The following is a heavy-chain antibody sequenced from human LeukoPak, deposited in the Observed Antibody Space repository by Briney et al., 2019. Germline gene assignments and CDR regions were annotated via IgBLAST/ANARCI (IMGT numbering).Heavy chain of an antibody. CDR2: IYYSGST. J-gene: IGHJ4*02. Sequence: PSETLSLTCTVSGGSISSYYWSWIRQPPGKGLEWIGYIYYSGSTNYNPSLKSRVTISVDTSKNQFSLKLSSVTAADTAVYYCASRRYSSGWYYFDYWGQGTLVTVSS. CDR1: GGSISSYY. D-gene: IGHD6-19*01. V-gene: IGHV4-59*01. CDR3: ASRRYSSGWYYFDY.